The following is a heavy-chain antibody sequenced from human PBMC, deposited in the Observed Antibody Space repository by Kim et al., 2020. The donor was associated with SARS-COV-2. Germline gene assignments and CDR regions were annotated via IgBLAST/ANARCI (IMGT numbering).Heavy chain of an antibody. J-gene: IGHJ6*02. V-gene: IGHV3-48*04. CDR3: ARDGGYDLGDPYYYDMDV. CDR1: GFTFSSYS. CDR2: ISSSSSTI. Sequence: GGSLRLSCAASGFTFSSYSMNWVRQAPGKGLEWVSYISSSSSTIYYADSVKGRFTISRDNAKNSLYLQMSSLRAEDTTVYYCARDGGYDLGDPYYYDMDVWGQGTTVTVSS. D-gene: IGHD5-12*01.